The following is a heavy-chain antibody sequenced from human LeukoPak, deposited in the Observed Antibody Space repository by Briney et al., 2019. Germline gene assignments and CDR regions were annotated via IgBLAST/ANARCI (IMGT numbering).Heavy chain of an antibody. CDR3: AKSGRVTAIFSVLGD. V-gene: IGHV3-23*01. CDR2: ISGSDSAT. Sequence: GESLRLSCAASGFTFSSYAMTWVRQAPGKGLEWVPVISGSDSATYYADSVKGRFTISRDNSKNTLYLQMDSLRADDTAIYYCAKSGRVTAIFSVLGDWGQGTLVTVSS. D-gene: IGHD2-21*02. CDR1: GFTFSSYA. J-gene: IGHJ4*02.